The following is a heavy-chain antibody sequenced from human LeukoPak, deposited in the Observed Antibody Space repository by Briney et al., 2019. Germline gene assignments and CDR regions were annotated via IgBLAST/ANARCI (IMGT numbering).Heavy chain of an antibody. CDR1: GFTFDDYA. V-gene: IGHV3-9*03. CDR2: ISWNSGSI. CDR3: AKDNSRWSLGHFGY. J-gene: IGHJ4*02. Sequence: PGGSLRLSCAASGFTFDDYAMHWVRQAPGKGLEWVSGISWNSGSIGYADSVKGRFTISRDNAKNSLYLQMNSLRAEDMALYYCAKDNSRWSLGHFGYWGQGTLGTVSS. D-gene: IGHD4-23*01.